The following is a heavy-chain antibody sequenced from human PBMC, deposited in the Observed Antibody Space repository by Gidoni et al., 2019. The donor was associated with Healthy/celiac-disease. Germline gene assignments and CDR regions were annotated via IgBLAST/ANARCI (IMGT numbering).Heavy chain of an antibody. Sequence: QVQLVQSGAEVKKPGSSVTVTCKASGGTFSSYTISWVRQATGQGLEWMGRIIPILGIANYAQKFQGRVTITADKSTSTAYMELSSLRSEDTAVYYCARSKSSSSNWFDPWGQGTLVTVSS. CDR1: GGTFSSYT. CDR2: IIPILGIA. D-gene: IGHD6-13*01. J-gene: IGHJ5*02. CDR3: ARSKSSSSNWFDP. V-gene: IGHV1-69*02.